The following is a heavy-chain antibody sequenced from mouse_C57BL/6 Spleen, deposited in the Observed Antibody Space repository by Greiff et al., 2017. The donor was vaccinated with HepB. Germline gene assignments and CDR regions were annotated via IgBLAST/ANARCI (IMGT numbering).Heavy chain of an antibody. CDR1: GYSITSGYY. CDR2: ISYDGSN. CDR3: ARRGYGSLYFDY. Sequence: EVQRVESGPGLVKPSQSLSLTCSVTGYSITSGYYWNWIRQFPGNKLEWMGYISYDGSNNYNPSLKNRISITRDTSKNQFFLKLNSVTTEDTATYYCARRGYGSLYFDYWGQGTTLTVSS. V-gene: IGHV3-6*01. D-gene: IGHD1-1*01. J-gene: IGHJ2*01.